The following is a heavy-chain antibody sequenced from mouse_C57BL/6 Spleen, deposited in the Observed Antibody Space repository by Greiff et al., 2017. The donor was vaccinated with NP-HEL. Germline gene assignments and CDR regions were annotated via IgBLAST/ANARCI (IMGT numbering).Heavy chain of an antibody. J-gene: IGHJ2*01. CDR3: ARRGGSSGDFDY. CDR1: GYTFTSYW. Sequence: QVQPQQPGAELVRPGSSVKLSCKASGYTFTSYWMHWVKQRPIQGLEWIGNIDPSDSETHYNQKFKDKATLTVDKSSSTAYMQLSSLTSEDSAVYYCARRGGSSGDFDYWGQGTTLTVSS. CDR2: IDPSDSET. D-gene: IGHD3-2*02. V-gene: IGHV1-52*01.